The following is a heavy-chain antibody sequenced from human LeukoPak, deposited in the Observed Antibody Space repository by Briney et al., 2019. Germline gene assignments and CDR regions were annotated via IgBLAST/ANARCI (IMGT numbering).Heavy chain of an antibody. CDR2: MSPNSGDT. CDR1: GYTFTSYG. J-gene: IGHJ4*02. Sequence: ASVTVSCTASGYTFTSYGINWVRHATGQGLEWMGWMSPNSGDTGYAQKFQGRVTMTRDTSISTAYMELTSLRSEDTAIYYCARGPPNWGFDFWGQGALVTVSS. CDR3: ARGPPNWGFDF. V-gene: IGHV1-8*01. D-gene: IGHD7-27*01.